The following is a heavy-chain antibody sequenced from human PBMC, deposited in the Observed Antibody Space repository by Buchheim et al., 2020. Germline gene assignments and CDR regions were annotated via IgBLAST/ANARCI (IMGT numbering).Heavy chain of an antibody. CDR2: INPNSGGP. Sequence: QVQLVQSGAEVKKPGASVKVSCKASGYTFTGYYMHWVRQAPGQGLEWMGWINPNSGGPNYAQKFQGWVTMTRDTSIITAYMELSRLRSDDTAVYYCARIINDGDYRAYFDYWGQGTL. CDR1: GYTFTGYY. D-gene: IGHD4-17*01. J-gene: IGHJ4*02. CDR3: ARIINDGDYRAYFDY. V-gene: IGHV1-2*04.